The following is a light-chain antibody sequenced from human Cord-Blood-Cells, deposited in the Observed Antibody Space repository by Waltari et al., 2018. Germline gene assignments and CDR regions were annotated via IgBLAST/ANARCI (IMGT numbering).Light chain of an antibody. V-gene: IGKV4-1*01. CDR1: QSVLSSFNIKNY. CDR2: WAS. CDR3: QQYYSTPPT. J-gene: IGKJ1*01. Sequence: IVMTHTPDSLCLHLGERASLTCKSSQSVLSSFNIKNYLTWYQQKPGQPPKLLIYWASTRETGVPERFSGSGSGTDFTLTISSLQAEDVAVYYCQQYYSTPPTFGRGTKVEIK.